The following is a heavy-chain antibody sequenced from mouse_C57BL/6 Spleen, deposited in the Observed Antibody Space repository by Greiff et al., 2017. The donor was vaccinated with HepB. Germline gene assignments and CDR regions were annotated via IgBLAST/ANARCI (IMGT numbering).Heavy chain of an antibody. V-gene: IGHV1-85*01. CDR1: GYTFTSYD. Sequence: VQLQQSGPELVKPGASVKLSCKASGYTFTSYDINWVKQRPGQGLEWIGWIYPRDGSTKYNEKFKGKATLTVDTSSSTAYMELHSLTSEDSAVYFCASYCYGSRGYFDVWGTGTTVTVSS. CDR2: IYPRDGST. CDR3: ASYCYGSRGYFDV. D-gene: IGHD1-1*01. J-gene: IGHJ1*03.